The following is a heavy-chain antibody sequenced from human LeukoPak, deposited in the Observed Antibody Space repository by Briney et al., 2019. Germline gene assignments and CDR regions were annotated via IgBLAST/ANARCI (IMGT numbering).Heavy chain of an antibody. CDR1: GGTFSSYA. D-gene: IGHD6-19*01. CDR2: IIPIFGTA. Sequence: SVKVSSKASGGTFSSYAISWVRQAPGQGLEWMGGIIPIFGTANYAQKFQGRVTITADESTSTAYMELSSLRSEDTAVYYCARVSSGWYYFDYWGQGTLVTVSS. V-gene: IGHV1-69*13. CDR3: ARVSSGWYYFDY. J-gene: IGHJ4*02.